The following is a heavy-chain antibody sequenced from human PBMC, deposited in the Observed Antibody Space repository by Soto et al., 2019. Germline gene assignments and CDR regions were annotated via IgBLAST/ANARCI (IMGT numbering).Heavy chain of an antibody. CDR1: GFTSSLYT. CDR3: ARGLQTQLWAYFAY. V-gene: IGHV3-48*02. CDR2: IGISSSTT. J-gene: IGHJ4*01. D-gene: IGHD5-18*01. Sequence: PGGSLRLSCAASGFTSSLYTMSWVRQAPGKGLEWLSYIGISSSTTFYEASVKGRFTISRDNAKNSLYLQMNSLRDEDTAVYYCARGLQTQLWAYFAYW.